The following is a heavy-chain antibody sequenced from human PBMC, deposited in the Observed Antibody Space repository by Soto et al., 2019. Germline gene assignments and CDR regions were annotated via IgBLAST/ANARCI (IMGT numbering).Heavy chain of an antibody. CDR2: IDTRGGST. Sequence: QAQLVQSGAEVKKPGASANISCKASGYTFTRYNIHWVRQAPGQGLEWMGIIDTRGGSTDYTQRFQGRVTMTRHTSTGTVYMELSSLGSEDTAVYYCARDLPRDLVRGSFDIWGQGTMVTVSS. V-gene: IGHV1-46*01. J-gene: IGHJ3*02. CDR3: ARDLPRDLVRGSFDI. CDR1: GYTFTRYN. D-gene: IGHD3-10*01.